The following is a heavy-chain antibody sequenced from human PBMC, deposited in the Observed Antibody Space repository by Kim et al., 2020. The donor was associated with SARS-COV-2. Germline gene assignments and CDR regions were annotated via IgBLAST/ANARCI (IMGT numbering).Heavy chain of an antibody. CDR1: GGSFSGYY. CDR2: INHSGST. J-gene: IGHJ4*02. V-gene: IGHV4-34*01. Sequence: SETLSLTCAVYGGSFSGYYWSWIRQPPGKGLEWIGEINHSGSTNYNPSLKSRVTISVDTSKNQFSLKLSSVTAADTAVYYCARGLVYGSGKFDYWGQGTLVTVSS. D-gene: IGHD3-10*01. CDR3: ARGLVYGSGKFDY.